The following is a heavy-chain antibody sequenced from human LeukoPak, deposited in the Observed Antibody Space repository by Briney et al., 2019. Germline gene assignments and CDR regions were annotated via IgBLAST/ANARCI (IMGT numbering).Heavy chain of an antibody. V-gene: IGHV4-39*01. CDR3: AVRYDFWSGYSYYFDY. CDR2: IYYSGST. Sequence: SETLSLTCTVSGGSISSSSYYWGWIRQPPGKGLEWIGSIYYSGSTYYNPSLKSRVTISVDTSKNQFSLKLSSVTAADTAVHYCAVRYDFWSGYSYYFDYWGQGTLVTVSS. D-gene: IGHD3-3*01. CDR1: GGSISSSSYY. J-gene: IGHJ4*02.